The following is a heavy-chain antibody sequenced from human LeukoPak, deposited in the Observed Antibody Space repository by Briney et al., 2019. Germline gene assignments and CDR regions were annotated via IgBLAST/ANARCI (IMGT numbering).Heavy chain of an antibody. CDR2: INGDGSST. CDR3: ARAKNDYDSSGFASFDY. J-gene: IGHJ4*02. D-gene: IGHD3-22*01. CDR1: GFTFSTSW. Sequence: QPGGSLRLSCAASGFTFSTSWMHWVRQAPGKGLVWVSRINGDGSSTSYADSVKGRFTISRDNAKNTLYLQMNGLRAEDTAVYYCARAKNDYDSSGFASFDYWGQGALVTVSS. V-gene: IGHV3-74*01.